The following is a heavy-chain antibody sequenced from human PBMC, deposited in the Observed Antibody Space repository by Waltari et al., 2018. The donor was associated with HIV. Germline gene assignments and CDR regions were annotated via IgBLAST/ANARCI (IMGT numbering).Heavy chain of an antibody. CDR1: GGSFSGYY. CDR2: INHSGST. Sequence: QVQLQQWGAGLLKPSETLSLTCAVYGGSFSGYYWSWIRQPPGKGLEWIGEINHSGSTNNTPSLKSRSTISVDTSKNQFSLKRSSGPAADTAVYYCARGHARHYGGYYYGMDVWGQGTTVTVSS. V-gene: IGHV4-34*04. J-gene: IGHJ6*02. D-gene: IGHD4-17*01. CDR3: ARGHARHYGGYYYGMDV.